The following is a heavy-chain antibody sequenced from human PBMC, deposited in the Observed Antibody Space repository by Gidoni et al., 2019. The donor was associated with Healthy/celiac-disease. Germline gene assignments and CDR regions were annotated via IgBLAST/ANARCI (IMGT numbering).Heavy chain of an antibody. CDR2: INHSGST. V-gene: IGHV4-34*01. J-gene: IGHJ6*02. CDR3: ARGIVVVPAALYYYYYGMDV. Sequence: QVQLQQWGAGLLKPSETLSLTCAVYGGSFSGYYWRWIRQPPGKGLEWIGEINHSGSTNYNPSLKSRVTISVDTSKNQFSLKLSSVTAADTAVYYCARGIVVVPAALYYYYYGMDVWGQGTTVTVSS. CDR1: GGSFSGYY. D-gene: IGHD2-2*01.